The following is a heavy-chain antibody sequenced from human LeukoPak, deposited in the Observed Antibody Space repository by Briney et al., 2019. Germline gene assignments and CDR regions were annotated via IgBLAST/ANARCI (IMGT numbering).Heavy chain of an antibody. V-gene: IGHV3-33*01. D-gene: IGHD6-13*01. CDR1: GFPFNTFG. J-gene: IGHJ4*02. CDR3: ARDPSSRAAAGRGDY. CDR2: IWYDGSNA. Sequence: GGSLRLSCAASGFPFNTFGMYWVRQSPGKGLEWVAVIWYDGSNADYADSVKGRFTISRDNSKNILYLQMNSLRSEDTAIYYCARDPSSRAAAGRGDYWGQGTQVTVSS.